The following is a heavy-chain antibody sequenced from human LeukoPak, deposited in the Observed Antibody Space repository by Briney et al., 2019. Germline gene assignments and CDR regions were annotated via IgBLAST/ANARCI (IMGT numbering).Heavy chain of an antibody. Sequence: GGSLRLSCAASGFTFDSFGMHWVRQAPGKGLEWVAFIRFDGSYSYYGDSMKGRISISRDNSRNTLFLQMNSLRAEDTALYYCAKDMGIGSSWYSGGFDYWGQGTLVTVSS. V-gene: IGHV3-30*02. CDR3: AKDMGIGSSWYSGGFDY. CDR2: IRFDGSYS. D-gene: IGHD6-13*01. CDR1: GFTFDSFG. J-gene: IGHJ4*02.